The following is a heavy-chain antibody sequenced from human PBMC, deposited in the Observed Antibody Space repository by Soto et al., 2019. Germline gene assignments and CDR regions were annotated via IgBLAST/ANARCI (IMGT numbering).Heavy chain of an antibody. CDR2: IYHSGST. Sequence: QVQLQESGPGLVKPSGTLSLTCAVSGGSISSSNWWSWVRQPPGKGLEWIGEIYHSGSTNYNPSLKSRVTRXVXKXXNQCSLKLSSVTAADTAVYYCARAAMGGSSWPFDYWGQGTLVTVSS. D-gene: IGHD6-13*01. CDR1: GGSISSSNW. CDR3: ARAAMGGSSWPFDY. J-gene: IGHJ4*02. V-gene: IGHV4-4*02.